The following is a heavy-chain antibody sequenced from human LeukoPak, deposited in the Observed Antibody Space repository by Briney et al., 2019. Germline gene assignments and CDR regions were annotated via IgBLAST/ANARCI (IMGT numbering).Heavy chain of an antibody. D-gene: IGHD3-3*01. V-gene: IGHV4-39*07. CDR2: VDYSGYT. CDR1: GGSVSNTNYY. Sequence: PSETLSLTCSVSGGSVSNTNYYWGWIRQPPGKGLEWLGSVDYSGYTYQSPSHNSRVTISVDTSKNQFSLKMTSVTAADTAVCYCARSIFSGSYAFDFWGHGTLVTVSS. J-gene: IGHJ4*01. CDR3: ARSIFSGSYAFDF.